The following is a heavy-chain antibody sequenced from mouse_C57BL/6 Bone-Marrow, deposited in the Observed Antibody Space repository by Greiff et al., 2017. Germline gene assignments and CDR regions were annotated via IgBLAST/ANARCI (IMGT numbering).Heavy chain of an antibody. CDR3: AREGLYYFDY. CDR2: INPGSGGT. CDR1: GYDFTNYL. V-gene: IGHV1-54*01. J-gene: IGHJ2*01. Sequence: QVQLQQSGAELVRPGTSVKVSCKASGYDFTNYLIEWVKQRPGQGLEWIGVINPGSGGTNYNEKFKGKATLTADKSSSTAYMQLSSLTSEDSAVYFCAREGLYYFDYWGQGTTLTVSS. D-gene: IGHD3-3*01.